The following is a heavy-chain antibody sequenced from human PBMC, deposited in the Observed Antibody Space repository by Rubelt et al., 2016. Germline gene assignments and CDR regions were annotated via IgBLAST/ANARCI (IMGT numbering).Heavy chain of an antibody. Sequence: GGLVKPGGSLRLYCAGSGFTFSSYSMNWVRQAPGKGLEWVSSIDSSSNIYYADSVKGRFTISRDNAKDSLYLQMNSLRAEDTAVYYCAREGSSRDWYSTDYWGQGTLVTVSS. CDR2: IDSSSNI. J-gene: IGHJ4*02. V-gene: IGHV3-69-1*02. CDR1: GFTFSSYS. CDR3: AREGSSRDWYSTDY. D-gene: IGHD6-19*01.